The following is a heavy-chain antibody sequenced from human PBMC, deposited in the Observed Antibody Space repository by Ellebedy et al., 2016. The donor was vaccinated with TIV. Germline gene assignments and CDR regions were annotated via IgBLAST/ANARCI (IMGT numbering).Heavy chain of an antibody. D-gene: IGHD4-17*01. CDR2: IYPGDSDT. CDR1: GYSFTSYW. Sequence: GGSLRLSXKGSGYSFTSYWIGWVRQMPGKGLEWMGIIYPGDSDTRYSPSFQGQVTISADKSISTAYLQWSSLKASDTAMYYCARLRATVTRFGMDVWGQGTTVTVSS. J-gene: IGHJ6*02. V-gene: IGHV5-51*01. CDR3: ARLRATVTRFGMDV.